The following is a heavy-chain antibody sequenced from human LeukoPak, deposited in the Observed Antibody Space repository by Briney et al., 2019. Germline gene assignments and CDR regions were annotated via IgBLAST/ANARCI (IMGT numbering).Heavy chain of an antibody. CDR3: ARPTTYYYDSSGPTGDAFDI. D-gene: IGHD3-22*01. Sequence: GESLKISCKGSGYSFTSYWIGWVRQMPGKGLEWMGIIYPGDSDTRYSPSFQGQVTISADKSISTAYLQWSSLKASDTAMYYCARPTTYYYDSSGPTGDAFDIWGQGTMVTVSS. CDR2: IYPGDSDT. CDR1: GYSFTSYW. J-gene: IGHJ3*02. V-gene: IGHV5-51*01.